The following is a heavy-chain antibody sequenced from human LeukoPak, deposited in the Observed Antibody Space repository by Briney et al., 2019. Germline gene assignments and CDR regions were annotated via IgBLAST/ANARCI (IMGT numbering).Heavy chain of an antibody. D-gene: IGHD3-16*02. CDR1: GYTFTSYG. V-gene: IGHV1-18*04. CDR3: ARDPLYDYVWGSYRYPFRY. J-gene: IGHJ4*02. CDR2: ISAYNGNT. Sequence: ASVKVSCKAPGYTFTSYGISWVRQAPGQGLEWMGWISAYNGNTNYAQKLQGRVTMTTDTSTSTAYMELRSLRSDDTAVYYCARDPLYDYVWGSYRYPFRYWGQGTLVTVSS.